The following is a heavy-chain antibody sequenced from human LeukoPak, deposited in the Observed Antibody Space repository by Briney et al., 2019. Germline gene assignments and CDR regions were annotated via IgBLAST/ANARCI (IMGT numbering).Heavy chain of an antibody. J-gene: IGHJ4*02. CDR2: IYYSGST. Sequence: SESLSLTCTVSVGSISSGCYYWSWIRQHPGKGLEWIGYIYYSGSTYYNPSLKSRVTISVDTSKNQFSLKLSSVTAADTAVYYCARDGDSSSSYWGQGTLVTVSS. CDR1: VGSISSGCYY. V-gene: IGHV4-31*03. CDR3: ARDGDSSSSY. D-gene: IGHD6-13*01.